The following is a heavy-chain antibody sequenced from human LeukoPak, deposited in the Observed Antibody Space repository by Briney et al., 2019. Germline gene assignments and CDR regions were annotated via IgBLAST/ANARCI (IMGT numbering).Heavy chain of an antibody. V-gene: IGHV3-30*18. Sequence: GGSLRLSCAASGFTFSSYGMHWVRQAPGKGLEWVATISHDGSNKYYADSVKGRFTISRDNSKNTLNLQMNSLGAEDTAVYYCVKDRTGTYTLDYWGQGTLVTVSS. D-gene: IGHD3-10*01. CDR3: VKDRTGTYTLDY. CDR1: GFTFSSYG. CDR2: ISHDGSNK. J-gene: IGHJ4*02.